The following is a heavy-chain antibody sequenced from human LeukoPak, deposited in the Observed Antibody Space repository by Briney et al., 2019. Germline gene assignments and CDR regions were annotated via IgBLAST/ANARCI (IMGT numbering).Heavy chain of an antibody. D-gene: IGHD2-21*01. CDR3: ARDPNSAL. J-gene: IGHJ4*02. CDR2: IYYSGST. Sequence: SETLSLTCTVSGGSISSYYWSWIRQPPGKGLEWIGYIYYSGSTNYNPSLKSRVTMSVDTSKNQFSLKLTSVTAADTAVYYCARDPNSALWGQGTLVTVSS. V-gene: IGHV4-59*12. CDR1: GGSISSYY.